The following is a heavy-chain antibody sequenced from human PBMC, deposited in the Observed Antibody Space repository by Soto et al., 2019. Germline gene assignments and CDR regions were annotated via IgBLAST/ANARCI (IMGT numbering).Heavy chain of an antibody. J-gene: IGHJ4*02. D-gene: IGHD6-19*01. CDR1: GGSISSYY. Sequence: PSETLSLTCTVCGGSISSYYWSWIRQPPGKGLDWIGDIDDSESTNYNPSLKSRVTISVDTSKNQFSLKLSSVTAADTAVYYCARSVAVPGAHIDYWGQGTQVT. V-gene: IGHV4-59*01. CDR2: IDDSEST. CDR3: ARSVAVPGAHIDY.